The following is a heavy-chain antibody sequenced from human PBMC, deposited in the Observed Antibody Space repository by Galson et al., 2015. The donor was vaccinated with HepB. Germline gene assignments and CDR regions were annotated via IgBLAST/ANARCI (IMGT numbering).Heavy chain of an antibody. Sequence: SLRLSCAASGFTFSTYGMHWVRQAPGKALEWVAVIWYDGSNKDYADSVKGRFTISRDNSKNTLYLQMNSLRADDTAVYYCARGHTSSWFSFECWGQGVLVTVSS. J-gene: IGHJ4*02. CDR1: GFTFSTYG. CDR2: IWYDGSNK. D-gene: IGHD6-13*01. V-gene: IGHV3-33*01. CDR3: ARGHTSSWFSFEC.